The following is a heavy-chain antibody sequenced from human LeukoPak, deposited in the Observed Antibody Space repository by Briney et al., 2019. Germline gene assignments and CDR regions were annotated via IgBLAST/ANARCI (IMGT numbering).Heavy chain of an antibody. CDR3: ARLPATTGYSSWFDP. CDR2: IYPGDSDT. Sequence: GESLKISCQDSGYNFTSYWIGWVRQMPGKGLEWMGIIYPGDSDTRYSPSFQGQVTISADKSISTAYLQWSSLKASDTAMYYCARLPATTGYSSWFDPWGQGTLVTVSS. V-gene: IGHV5-51*01. J-gene: IGHJ5*02. D-gene: IGHD6-13*01. CDR1: GYNFTSYW.